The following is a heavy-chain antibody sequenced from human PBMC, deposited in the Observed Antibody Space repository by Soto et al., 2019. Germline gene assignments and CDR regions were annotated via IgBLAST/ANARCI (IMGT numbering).Heavy chain of an antibody. J-gene: IGHJ5*02. CDR3: VRGGSYRDWFDH. CDR1: GGSINGHY. D-gene: IGHD3-16*02. V-gene: IGHV4-59*11. Sequence: PSETLSLTCTVSGGSINGHYWSRIRRPPGKQLQWIGYIYSKGNTDYNRSLRSRATLSVDTSNNKFSLRLRSVTAADTALYYCVRGGSYRDWFDHWGQGILVTVSS. CDR2: IYSKGNT.